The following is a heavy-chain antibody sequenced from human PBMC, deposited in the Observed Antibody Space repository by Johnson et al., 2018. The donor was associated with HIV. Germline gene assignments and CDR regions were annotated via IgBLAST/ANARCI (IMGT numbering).Heavy chain of an antibody. CDR2: IRYDGTNK. Sequence: QVQLVESGGGVVQPGGSLRLSCAASGFTFSTYGMHWVRQAPGKGLEWVAFIRYDGTNKYYAGSVKGRFTISRDNSKNMLYLQMNSLRAEDTAVYYCGKGDYGDYEGSDAFDIWGQWTMVPVSS. D-gene: IGHD4-17*01. V-gene: IGHV3-30*02. CDR1: GFTFSTYG. CDR3: GKGDYGDYEGSDAFDI. J-gene: IGHJ3*02.